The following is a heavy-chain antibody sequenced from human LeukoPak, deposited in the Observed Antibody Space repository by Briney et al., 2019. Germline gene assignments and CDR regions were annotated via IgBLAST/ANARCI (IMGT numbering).Heavy chain of an antibody. D-gene: IGHD3-10*01. CDR1: GYTFTSYG. J-gene: IGHJ6*03. V-gene: IGHV1-18*01. Sequence: ASVKVSCKASGYTFTSYGISWVRQAPGQGLEWMGWISAYNGNTNYAQKLQGRVTMTTDTSTSTAYMELRSLRSDDTAVYYCARAQNYYGSGSYLDYYYMDVWGKGTTVTVSS. CDR2: ISAYNGNT. CDR3: ARAQNYYGSGSYLDYYYMDV.